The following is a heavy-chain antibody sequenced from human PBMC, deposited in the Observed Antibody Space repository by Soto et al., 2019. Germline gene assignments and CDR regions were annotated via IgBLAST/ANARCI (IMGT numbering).Heavy chain of an antibody. V-gene: IGHV3-30*18. CDR2: ISYDGSNK. CDR1: GFTFSSYG. D-gene: IGHD6-19*01. CDR3: AKGRSSGWVWYYGMEV. Sequence: WGSMRLSCAASGFTFSSYGMHWVRQAPGRGLEWVAVISYDGSNKYYADSVEGRFTISRDNSKNTLYLQMNSLRAEDTAVYYCAKGRSSGWVWYYGMEVWGKGNTVTVSA. J-gene: IGHJ6*04.